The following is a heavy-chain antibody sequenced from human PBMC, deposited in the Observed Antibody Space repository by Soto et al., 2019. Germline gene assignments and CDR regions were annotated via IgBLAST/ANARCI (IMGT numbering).Heavy chain of an antibody. CDR3: ARDLTYYYDSSGYYTNY. J-gene: IGHJ4*02. CDR2: ISSSSSYI. Sequence: EVQLVESGGGLVKPGGSLRLSCAASGFTFSSYSMNWVRQAPGKGLEWVSSISSSSSYIYYADSVKGRFTISRDNANNSVYLQMNILRADDTAVYYCARDLTYYYDSSGYYTNYWGQGTLVTASS. V-gene: IGHV3-21*01. D-gene: IGHD3-22*01. CDR1: GFTFSSYS.